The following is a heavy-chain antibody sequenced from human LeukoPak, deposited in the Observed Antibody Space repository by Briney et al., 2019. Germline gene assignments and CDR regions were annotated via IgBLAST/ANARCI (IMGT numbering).Heavy chain of an antibody. CDR3: ARLADNWNDDFDY. V-gene: IGHV1-69*02. Sequence: RASVKVSCKASGGTFSSYTISWVRQAPGQGLEWMGRIIPILGIANYAQKFQGRVTITADKSTSTAYMELSSLRSEDTAVYYCARLADNWNDDFDYWGQETLVTVSS. CDR1: GGTFSSYT. D-gene: IGHD1-20*01. CDR2: IIPILGIA. J-gene: IGHJ4*02.